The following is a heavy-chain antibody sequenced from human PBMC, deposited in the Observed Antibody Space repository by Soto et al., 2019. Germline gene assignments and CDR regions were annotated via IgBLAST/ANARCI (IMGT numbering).Heavy chain of an antibody. CDR1: GGSIISGGYY. J-gene: IGHJ4*02. V-gene: IGHV4-31*03. CDR2: IYYSGST. CDR3: ARARYSGYEGI. Sequence: KPSETLSLTCTVSGGSIISGGYYWIWIRQHPGKGLEWIGYIYYSGSTYYNPSLKSRVTISVDTSKNQFSLKLSSVTAADTAVYYCARARYSGYEGIWGQGTLVTVSS. D-gene: IGHD5-12*01.